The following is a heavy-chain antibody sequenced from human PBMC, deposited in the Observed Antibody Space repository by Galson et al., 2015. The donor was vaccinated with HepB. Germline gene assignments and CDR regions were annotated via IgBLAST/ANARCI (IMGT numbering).Heavy chain of an antibody. CDR1: GDSVSTNIVA. D-gene: IGHD5-12*01. Sequence: CAISGDSVSTNIVAWNWIRQSPSRGLEWLGRTYHRSKWYNDYAVSVQSRITISPDTSRNQFSLQLNSVTPEDTGVYYCTRVRHLARGMDVWGQGTTVTVSS. CDR2: TYHRSKWYN. J-gene: IGHJ6*02. CDR3: TRVRHLARGMDV. V-gene: IGHV6-1*01.